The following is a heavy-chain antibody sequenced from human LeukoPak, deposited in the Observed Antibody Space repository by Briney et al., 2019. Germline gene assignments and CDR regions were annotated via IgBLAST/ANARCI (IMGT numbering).Heavy chain of an antibody. CDR3: VRSLDY. J-gene: IGHJ4*02. CDR1: GFPFSSYA. CDR2: IAGSDGFT. V-gene: IGHV3-23*01. Sequence: GGSLRLSCAASGFPFSSYAMNWVRQAPGKGLEWVAVIAGSDGFTQYADSVKGRFTISRDNSKNTVYLQMNRLRVEDTALYYCVRSLDYWGQGTLVTVSS.